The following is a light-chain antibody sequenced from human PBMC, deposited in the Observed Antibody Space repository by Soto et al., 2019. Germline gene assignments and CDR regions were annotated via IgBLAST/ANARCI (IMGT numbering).Light chain of an antibody. CDR1: RNIISN. J-gene: IGKJ5*01. V-gene: IGKV3-11*01. CDR3: QQRHMWPIT. CDR2: DSS. Sequence: EIVMTQSPGTLSVSPGERVTLSCRANRNIISNLAWYQQKPGQAPRLLIHDSSDRATGIPPRFSSSGSGTDFTLTISSLEPEDSAVYYCQQRHMWPITFGQGTRLEIK.